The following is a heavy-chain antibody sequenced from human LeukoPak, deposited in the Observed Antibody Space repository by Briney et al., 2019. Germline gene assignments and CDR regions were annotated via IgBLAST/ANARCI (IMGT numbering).Heavy chain of an antibody. CDR3: ARDGGSTRYYYYGMDV. CDR1: GGTFISYA. Sequence: SVKVSCKASGGTFISYAISWVRQAPGQGLEWMGGIIPIFGTANYAQKFQGRVTITADESTSTAYMELSSLRSEDTAVYYCARDGGSTRYYYYGMDVWGQGTTVTVSS. J-gene: IGHJ6*02. V-gene: IGHV1-69*01. D-gene: IGHD2-2*01. CDR2: IIPIFGTA.